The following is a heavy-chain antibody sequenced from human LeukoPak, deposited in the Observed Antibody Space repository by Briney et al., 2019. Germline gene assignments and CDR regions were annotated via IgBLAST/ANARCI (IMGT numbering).Heavy chain of an antibody. CDR3: ARDLAGHYYGSGSSFDY. V-gene: IGHV3-7*01. Sequence: GGSLRLSCAASGFTFSNYWMSWVCQAPGKGLEWVANIREDGSEKYYMDSVKGQFTISRDNAKNSLFLQMDSLRAEDTAVYYCARDLAGHYYGSGSSFDYWGQGTLVTVS. CDR2: IREDGSEK. CDR1: GFTFSNYW. J-gene: IGHJ4*02. D-gene: IGHD3-10*01.